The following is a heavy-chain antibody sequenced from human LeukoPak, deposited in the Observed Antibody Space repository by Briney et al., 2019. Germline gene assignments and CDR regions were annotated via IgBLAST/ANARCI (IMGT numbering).Heavy chain of an antibody. CDR3: ARVLHITMVRGVINPPYYFDY. Sequence: SETLSLTCAVSGGSISSNSYYWGWIRQPPGKGLEWIGSIYYSGSTYYNPSLKSRVTISVDTSKNQFSLKLSSVTAADTAVYYCARVLHITMVRGVINPPYYFDYWGQGTLVTVSS. CDR2: IYYSGST. J-gene: IGHJ4*02. D-gene: IGHD3-10*01. V-gene: IGHV4-39*01. CDR1: GGSISSNSYY.